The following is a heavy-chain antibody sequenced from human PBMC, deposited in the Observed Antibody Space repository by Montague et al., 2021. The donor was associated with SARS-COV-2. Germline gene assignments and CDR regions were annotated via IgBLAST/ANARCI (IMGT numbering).Heavy chain of an antibody. CDR2: IYYNGST. Sequence: SDTLSLTCSVSGASITTYYWSWIRQAPGMGLEWIGYIYYNGSTNYKPSLKSRVTISGDTSKNQLSLKVRSVTAADTAVYYCARGGLKSADYFYFGLDVWGQGTTVTVSS. J-gene: IGHJ6*02. D-gene: IGHD3-16*01. CDR3: ARGGLKSADYFYFGLDV. CDR1: GASITTYY. V-gene: IGHV4-59*07.